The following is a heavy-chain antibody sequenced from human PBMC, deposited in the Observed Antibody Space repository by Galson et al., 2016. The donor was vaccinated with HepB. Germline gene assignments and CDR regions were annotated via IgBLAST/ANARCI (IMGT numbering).Heavy chain of an antibody. CDR1: GYTFSSYA. CDR2: INTAIGNT. D-gene: IGHD3-10*01. CDR3: ATTYGSGVTNWFDP. J-gene: IGHJ5*02. V-gene: IGHV1-3*04. Sequence: SVKVSCKASGYTFSSYAIHWVRQAPGQRLEWMGWINTAIGNTHYSQKFQGRVIITRDTFASTAYMELSSLRSEDTAVYYCATTYGSGVTNWFDPWGQGTLVTVSS.